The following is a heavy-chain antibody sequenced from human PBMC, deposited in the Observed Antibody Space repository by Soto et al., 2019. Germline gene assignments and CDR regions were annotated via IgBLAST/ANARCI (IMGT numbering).Heavy chain of an antibody. D-gene: IGHD5-12*01. CDR1: RFRYECYY. CDR3: ARARQGVVATIEYYYGMDV. J-gene: IGHJ6*02. CDR2: INPNSGGT. V-gene: IGHV1-2*02. Sequence: GASVKATWEDCRFRYECYYIQSRRQSPGQGRDWMGWINPNSGGTNYAKKFQGRVPMTRDTSISTAYMELSRLRSDDTAVYYCARARQGVVATIEYYYGMDVWGQGTTVTVSS.